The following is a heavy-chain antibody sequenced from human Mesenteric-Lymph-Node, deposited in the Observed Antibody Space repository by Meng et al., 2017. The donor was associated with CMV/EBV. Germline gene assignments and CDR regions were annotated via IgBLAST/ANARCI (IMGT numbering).Heavy chain of an antibody. CDR1: GFTFSSYD. CDR3: ARCRDPVLMVYARNYGMDV. J-gene: IGHJ6*02. CDR2: IGTAGDT. D-gene: IGHD2-8*01. Sequence: GESLKISCAASGFTFSSYDMHWVRQATGKGLEWVSAIGTAGDTYYPGSVKGRFTISRENARNSLYLQMNSLRAGDTAVYYCARCRDPVLMVYARNYGMDVWGQGTTVTVSS. V-gene: IGHV3-13*01.